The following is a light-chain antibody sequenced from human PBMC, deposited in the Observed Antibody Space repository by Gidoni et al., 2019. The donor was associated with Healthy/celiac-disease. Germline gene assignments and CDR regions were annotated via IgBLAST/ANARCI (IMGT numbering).Light chain of an antibody. CDR1: QSVLYSSNNKNY. CDR2: WAA. J-gene: IGKJ4*01. CDR3: QQYYSTPPLT. Sequence: DIVMTQSPDSLALSLGERATINCKSSQSVLYSSNNKNYLAWYQQKPGQPPKLLIYWAATREAGVPDRFIGSGAGTDFILTISSLQAEDVAVYYCQQYYSTPPLTFXGXTKVEIK. V-gene: IGKV4-1*01.